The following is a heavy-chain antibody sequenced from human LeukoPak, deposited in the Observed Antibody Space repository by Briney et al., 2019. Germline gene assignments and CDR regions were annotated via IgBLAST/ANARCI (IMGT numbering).Heavy chain of an antibody. D-gene: IGHD6-13*01. Sequence: GASVKVSCKASGYTFTGYYMHWVRQAPGQGLEWMGWINPNSGGTNYAQKFQGWVTMTRDTSISTAYMELSRLRSDDTAVYYCARGSGSSSWPEDYWGQGTLVTVSS. CDR3: ARGSGSSSWPEDY. J-gene: IGHJ4*02. CDR2: INPNSGGT. V-gene: IGHV1-2*04. CDR1: GYTFTGYY.